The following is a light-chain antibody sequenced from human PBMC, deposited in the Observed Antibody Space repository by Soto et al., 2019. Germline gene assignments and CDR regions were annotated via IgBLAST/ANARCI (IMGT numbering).Light chain of an antibody. CDR1: QGIRND. Sequence: DIQMTQSPSSLSASVGDRVAITCRASQGIRNDLAWYQQKPGEAPKXLIYRASNLQSGVPSRFSGSGSGTELTLTISSLQPEDCGTYYCLQHNNYPRTFGQGTKVDIK. J-gene: IGKJ1*01. V-gene: IGKV1-17*01. CDR2: RAS. CDR3: LQHNNYPRT.